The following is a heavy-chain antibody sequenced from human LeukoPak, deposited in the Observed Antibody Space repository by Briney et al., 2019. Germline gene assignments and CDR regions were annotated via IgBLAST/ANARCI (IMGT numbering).Heavy chain of an antibody. D-gene: IGHD6-13*01. CDR2: ISSSSSYI. Sequence: GGSLRLSCAASGFTFSSYSMNWVRQAPGKGLEWVSSISSSSSYIYYADSVKGRFTISRDNAKNSLYLQMNSLRAEDTAVYCCASGPKIAAATNDYWGQGTLVTVSS. CDR3: ASGPKIAAATNDY. V-gene: IGHV3-21*01. J-gene: IGHJ4*02. CDR1: GFTFSSYS.